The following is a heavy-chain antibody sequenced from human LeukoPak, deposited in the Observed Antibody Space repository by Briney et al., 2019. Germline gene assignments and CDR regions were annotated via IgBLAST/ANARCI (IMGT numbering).Heavy chain of an antibody. CDR2: IVVGSGST. CDR1: GSTFTSSA. D-gene: IGHD4-17*01. CDR3: AAATGYYYYYMDV. V-gene: IGHV1-58*02. Sequence: GTSVKVSCKTSGSTFTSSAMQWVRQARGQRLEWLGWIVVGSGSTNYAQKFQERVTITRDMSTRTVYMELSNLRSEDTAVYYCAAATGYYYYYMDVWGKGTTVTI. J-gene: IGHJ6*03.